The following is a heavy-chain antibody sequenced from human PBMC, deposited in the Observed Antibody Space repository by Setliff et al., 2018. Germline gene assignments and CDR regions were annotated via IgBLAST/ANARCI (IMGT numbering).Heavy chain of an antibody. Sequence: ASVKVSCKASGYTFTSYGISWVRQVPGQGLEWMGRISPHTGGTNSAQKFQGRVTMTRDTSVSTVYMELNSLRSDDTAVYYCVRAGFDAISNGLDYWGQGTQVTVSS. J-gene: IGHJ4*02. V-gene: IGHV1-18*01. CDR2: ISPHTGGT. CDR3: VRAGFDAISNGLDY. CDR1: GYTFTSYG. D-gene: IGHD3-3*01.